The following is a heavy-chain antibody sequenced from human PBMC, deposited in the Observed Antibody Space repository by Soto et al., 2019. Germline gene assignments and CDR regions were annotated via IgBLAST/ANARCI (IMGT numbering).Heavy chain of an antibody. J-gene: IGHJ5*02. CDR1: GFTFSNAW. V-gene: IGHV3-15*07. Sequence: PGGSLRLSCAASGFTFSNAWMNWVRQAPGKGLEWVGRITSKTDGGTTDYAAPVKGRFTISRDDSKNTLFLQMNSLKTEDTAVYYCTTSHPWGQGTLVTVSS. CDR2: ITSKTDGGTT. CDR3: TTSHP.